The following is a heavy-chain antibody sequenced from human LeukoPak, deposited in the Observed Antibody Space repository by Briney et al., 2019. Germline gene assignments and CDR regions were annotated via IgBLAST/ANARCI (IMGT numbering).Heavy chain of an antibody. J-gene: IGHJ4*02. D-gene: IGHD3-9*01. Sequence: GGSLRLSCAASGFTFSSYSMNWVRQAPGKGLEWVSSISSSSSYIYYADSVKGRFAISRDNAKNSLYLQMNSLRAEDTAVYYCARDLSSFDILTGYYPDYWGQGTLVTVSS. CDR1: GFTFSSYS. CDR3: ARDLSSFDILTGYYPDY. V-gene: IGHV3-21*01. CDR2: ISSSSSYI.